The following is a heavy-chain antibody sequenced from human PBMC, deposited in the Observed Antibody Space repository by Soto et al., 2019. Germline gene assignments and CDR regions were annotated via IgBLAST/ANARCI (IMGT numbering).Heavy chain of an antibody. Sequence: QVQLQESGPGLVKPSQTLSLTCTVSGGSISSGGYYWSWIRQHPGKGLEWIGYIYYSGYTYYNPSLKSRVXXAXDXXKNQFFLKLSSVTAADTAVYYCARSLGSPYWYFDLWGRGTLFTVSS. D-gene: IGHD1-1*01. CDR2: IYYSGYT. CDR3: ARSLGSPYWYFDL. CDR1: GGSISSGGYY. J-gene: IGHJ2*01. V-gene: IGHV4-31*03.